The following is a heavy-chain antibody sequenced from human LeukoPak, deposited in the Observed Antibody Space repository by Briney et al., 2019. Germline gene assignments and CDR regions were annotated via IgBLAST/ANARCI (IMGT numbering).Heavy chain of an antibody. V-gene: IGHV1-18*01. CDR3: VTSATSKWELHPVDY. CDR1: GYTFTSYG. D-gene: IGHD1-26*01. Sequence: ASVKVSCKASGYTFTSYGISWVRQAPGQGLEWMGWISAYNGNTNYAQKFQGWVTMTRDTSISTAYMELSRLRSDDTAVYYCVTSATSKWELHPVDYWGQGTLVTVSS. CDR2: ISAYNGNT. J-gene: IGHJ4*02.